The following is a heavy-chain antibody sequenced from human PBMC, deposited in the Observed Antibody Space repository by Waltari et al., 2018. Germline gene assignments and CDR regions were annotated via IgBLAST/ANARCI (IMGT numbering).Heavy chain of an antibody. CDR2: IYISGTT. J-gene: IGHJ4*02. CDR3: ARQATSWSGFDY. D-gene: IGHD2-15*01. CDR1: GGSLSSPW. Sequence: QLQESGPRLVKPSETLSLTCSVSGGSLSSPWWSWIRQPAGKGLEWIGRIYISGTTNKHPSLESRITVSLDTPKNQFSLKRTSVSAADTAVYYCARQATSWSGFDYWGPGIQVTVSS. V-gene: IGHV4-4*07.